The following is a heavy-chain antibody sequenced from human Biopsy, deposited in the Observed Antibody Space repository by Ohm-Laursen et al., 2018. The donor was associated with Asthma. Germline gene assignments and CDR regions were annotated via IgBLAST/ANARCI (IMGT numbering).Heavy chain of an antibody. CDR1: GFSFGDYW. D-gene: IGHD3-3*02. J-gene: IGHJ1*01. V-gene: IGHV3-7*01. Sequence: SLRLSCAAYGFSFGDYWMSWVRQAPGKGLEWVANIKHDGTERNHVDSLKDRFTISRDNAKNSLYLQMNSLRAEDTAVYYCARTFHFWSPYHAEHYQLWGQGTLVTVSS. CDR3: ARTFHFWSPYHAEHYQL. CDR2: IKHDGTER.